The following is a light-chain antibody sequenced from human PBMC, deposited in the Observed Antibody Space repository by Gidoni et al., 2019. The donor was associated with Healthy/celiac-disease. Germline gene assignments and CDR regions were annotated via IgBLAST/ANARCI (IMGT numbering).Light chain of an antibody. Sequence: EIVLIHSPATLPLSPGKGATLSCRASQKLSSYLDWYQRKPGQAPSLLIYEESNRATGFPASFSGSGSGTDFTLTISSLEPEDFAVYYCQQRSNWPSTFGPGTKVEIK. CDR2: EES. CDR3: QQRSNWPST. V-gene: IGKV3-11*01. CDR1: QKLSSY. J-gene: IGKJ3*01.